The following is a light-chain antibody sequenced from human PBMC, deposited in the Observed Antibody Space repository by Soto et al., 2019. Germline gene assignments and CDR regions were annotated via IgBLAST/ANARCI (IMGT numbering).Light chain of an antibody. CDR3: QQYGSSPPRT. Sequence: ETVLTQSPVTLSLSPGERATLSCWASQSVISNYLAWYQQRPGQPPRLLIYGASNRATGIPDRFSGTGSGTDFTLTISRLEPEDFAVYYCQQYGSSPPRTFGQGNKLEIK. J-gene: IGKJ2*01. V-gene: IGKV3-20*01. CDR2: GAS. CDR1: QSVISNY.